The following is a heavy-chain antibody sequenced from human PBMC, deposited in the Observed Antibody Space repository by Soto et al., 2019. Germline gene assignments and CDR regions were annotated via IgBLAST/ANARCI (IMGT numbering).Heavy chain of an antibody. CDR2: INPNSGGT. V-gene: IGHV1-2*02. CDR1: GYTFTGYY. D-gene: IGHD2-2*01. Sequence: PWPSVKVSCKASGYTFTGYYMHWVRQAPGQGLEWMGWINPNSGGTNYAQKFQGRVTMTRDTSISTAYMELSRLRSDDTAVYYCARDPPNYCSSTSCFLYSYGMDVWAKGPRSPSP. J-gene: IGHJ6*02. CDR3: ARDPPNYCSSTSCFLYSYGMDV.